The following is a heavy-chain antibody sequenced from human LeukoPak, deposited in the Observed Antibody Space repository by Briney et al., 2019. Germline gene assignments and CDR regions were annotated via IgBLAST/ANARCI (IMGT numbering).Heavy chain of an antibody. Sequence: SETLSLTCTVSGGSISSTSYYWGWIRQPPGKGLEWIGSIYYSGSTYYNPSLKSRVTISVDTSKNQFSLKLSSVTAADTAVYYCARVLQTGNWFDPWGQGTLVTVSS. CDR3: ARVLQTGNWFDP. D-gene: IGHD4/OR15-4a*01. CDR2: IYYSGST. J-gene: IGHJ5*02. CDR1: GGSISSTSYY. V-gene: IGHV4-39*07.